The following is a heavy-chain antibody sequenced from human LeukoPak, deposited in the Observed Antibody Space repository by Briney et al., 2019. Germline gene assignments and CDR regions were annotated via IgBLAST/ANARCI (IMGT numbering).Heavy chain of an antibody. Sequence: GGSLRLSCAASGFTFSSYEMNWVRQAPGKGLECVSYISSSGGTISYADSVKGPFTISRDNAKNALYLQMNSLRAEDTANYYCARGGNWFDPWGQGTLVTVSS. J-gene: IGHJ5*02. CDR3: ARGGNWFDP. CDR1: GFTFSSYE. CDR2: ISSSGGTI. V-gene: IGHV3-48*03. D-gene: IGHD3-16*01.